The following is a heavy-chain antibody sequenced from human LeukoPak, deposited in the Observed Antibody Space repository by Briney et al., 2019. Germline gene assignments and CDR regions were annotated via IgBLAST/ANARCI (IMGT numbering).Heavy chain of an antibody. D-gene: IGHD6-19*01. J-gene: IGHJ4*01. CDR1: GFTFSSYS. Sequence: GGSLRLSCAASGFTFSSYSMNWVRQAPGKGLEWVSYISSSSSTIYYADSVKGRFTISRDNAKNSLYLQMNSLRLEDTAVYYCAQNGPSDSSGHKLVYFDYWGQGTLVTVSS. CDR2: ISSSSSTI. CDR3: AQNGPSDSSGHKLVYFDY. V-gene: IGHV3-48*01.